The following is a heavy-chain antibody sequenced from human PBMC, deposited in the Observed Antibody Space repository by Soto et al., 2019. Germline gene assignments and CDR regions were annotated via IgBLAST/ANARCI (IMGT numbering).Heavy chain of an antibody. D-gene: IGHD3-22*01. CDR1: DASISNFY. J-gene: IGHJ4*02. CDR2: ISSSGNN. CDR3: ARAPMVLTRSYFDS. V-gene: IGHV4-59*01. Sequence: SETLSLTVSVLDASISNFYWSWIRQPPGKGLEWMGYISSSGNNNYNPSLKSRVFISVDTYKNQFSLNLTSVTAADTAVYYCARAPMVLTRSYFDSWGQGTPVTVSS.